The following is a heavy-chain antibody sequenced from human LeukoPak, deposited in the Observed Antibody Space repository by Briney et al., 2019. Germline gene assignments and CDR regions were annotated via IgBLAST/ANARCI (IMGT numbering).Heavy chain of an antibody. CDR2: ISYDGSNT. Sequence: PGGSLRLSCAASGFTLSSYVMHWVRQAPGKGLEWVAVISYDGSNTYNADSVMGRFTISRDNSKNTLYLQMNSLRAEDTAVYYCAKAYCGGDCYSGHAFDIWGQGTMVTVSS. D-gene: IGHD2-21*02. J-gene: IGHJ3*02. CDR1: GFTLSSYV. CDR3: AKAYCGGDCYSGHAFDI. V-gene: IGHV3-30*04.